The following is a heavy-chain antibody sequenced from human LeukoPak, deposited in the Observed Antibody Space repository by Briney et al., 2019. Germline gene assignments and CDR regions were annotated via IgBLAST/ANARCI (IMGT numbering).Heavy chain of an antibody. Sequence: PSETLSLTCAVYGGSFSGYYWSWIRQPPGKGLEWIGEINHSGSTNYNPSLKSRVTISVDTSKNQFSLKLSSVTAADTAVYYCARGRNYYDSSGYYSRWGQGTLVTVSS. V-gene: IGHV4-34*01. CDR2: INHSGST. J-gene: IGHJ4*02. D-gene: IGHD3-22*01. CDR3: ARGRNYYDSSGYYSR. CDR1: GGSFSGYY.